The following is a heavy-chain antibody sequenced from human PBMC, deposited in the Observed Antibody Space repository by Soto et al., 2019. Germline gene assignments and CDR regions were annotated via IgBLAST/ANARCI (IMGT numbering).Heavy chain of an antibody. D-gene: IGHD5-12*01. CDR2: IIPIFGTA. V-gene: IGHV1-69*13. J-gene: IGHJ4*02. Sequence: QVQLVQSGGEVKKPGASVKVSCKASGYIFNSFGISWVRQAPGQGLEWMGGIIPIFGTANYAQKFQGRVTITADESTSTAYMELSSLRSEDTAVYYCARDGTEMATHQPMGYWGQGTLVTVSS. CDR3: ARDGTEMATHQPMGY. CDR1: GYIFNSFG.